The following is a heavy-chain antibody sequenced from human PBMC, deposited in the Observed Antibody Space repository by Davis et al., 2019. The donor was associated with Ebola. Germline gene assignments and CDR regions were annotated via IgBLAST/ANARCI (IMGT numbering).Heavy chain of an antibody. CDR1: GGSISSYY. CDR3: ARGGAFDY. J-gene: IGHJ4*02. CDR2: IYYGGTT. V-gene: IGHV4-59*01. D-gene: IGHD4-17*01. Sequence: MPSETLSLTCSVSGGSISSYYWSWIRQPPGKGLEWIGYIYYGGTTSYNPSLKSRVTISVDTSKNQFSLILNSVTAADTAVYFCARGGAFDYWGRGAPVTVSS.